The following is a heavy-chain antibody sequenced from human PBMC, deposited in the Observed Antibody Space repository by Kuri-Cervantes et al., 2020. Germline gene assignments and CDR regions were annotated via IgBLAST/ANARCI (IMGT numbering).Heavy chain of an antibody. J-gene: IGHJ4*02. Sequence: SETLSLTCTVSGGSISSYYWSWIRQPPGKGLEWIGYIYYSGSTNYNPSLKSRVTISVDTSKNQFSLKLSSVAAADTAVYYCARVRATGGFDSWGQGTLVTVSS. CDR1: GGSISSYY. V-gene: IGHV4-59*12. D-gene: IGHD1-26*01. CDR3: ARVRATGGFDS. CDR2: IYYSGST.